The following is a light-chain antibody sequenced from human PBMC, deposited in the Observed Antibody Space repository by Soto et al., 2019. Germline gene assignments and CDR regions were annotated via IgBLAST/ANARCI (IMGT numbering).Light chain of an antibody. CDR1: QSFSSN. CDR2: DIS. J-gene: IGKJ5*01. V-gene: IGKV3-20*01. CDR3: QQYGSSEII. Sequence: EIVMTQSPATLSVSPGERATLSCRASQSFSSNLAWYQQKPGQAPRLLIHDISSRATGIPDRFSGSVSGTDFTLTITRLEPEDFAVFYCQQYGSSEIIFGQGTRLEIK.